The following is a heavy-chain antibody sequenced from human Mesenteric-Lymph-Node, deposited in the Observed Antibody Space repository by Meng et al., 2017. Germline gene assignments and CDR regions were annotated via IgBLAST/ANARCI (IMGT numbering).Heavy chain of an antibody. CDR2: IKQDGSEK. Sequence: GESLKISCAASGFTFGTYAMYWVRQAPGKGLEWVANIKQDGSEKYYVDSVKGRFTISRDNAKNSLYLQMNSLRAEDTAVYYCARESDYYDSSGYYGGFDYWGQGTLVTVSS. V-gene: IGHV3-7*01. CDR3: ARESDYYDSSGYYGGFDY. CDR1: GFTFGTYA. D-gene: IGHD3-22*01. J-gene: IGHJ4*02.